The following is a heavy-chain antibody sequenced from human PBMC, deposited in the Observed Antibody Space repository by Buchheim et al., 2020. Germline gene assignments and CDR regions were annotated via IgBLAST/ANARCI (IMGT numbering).Heavy chain of an antibody. J-gene: IGHJ5*02. Sequence: QVQLVESGGGVVQPGRSLRLSCAASGFTFSSYAMHWVRQAPGKGLEWVAVISYDGSNKYYADSVKGRFTISRDNSKNTLYLQMNSLRAEDTAVYYCAREEVVIAIRVALDPWGQGTL. D-gene: IGHD2-21*01. CDR3: AREEVVIAIRVALDP. CDR1: GFTFSSYA. V-gene: IGHV3-30*04. CDR2: ISYDGSNK.